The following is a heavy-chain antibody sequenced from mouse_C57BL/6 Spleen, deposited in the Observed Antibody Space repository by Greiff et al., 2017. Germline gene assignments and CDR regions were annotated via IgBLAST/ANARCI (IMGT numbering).Heavy chain of an antibody. Sequence: EVQLQQSGPELVKPGASVKISCKASGYTFTDSNMDWVKQSHGKSLEWIGDIYPNNGGTIYNQKFKGKATLTVDKSSSTAYMELRSLTSEDTAVYYCARDYEDYAMDYWGQGTSVTVSS. D-gene: IGHD1-1*01. CDR1: GYTFTDSN. CDR3: ARDYEDYAMDY. J-gene: IGHJ4*01. V-gene: IGHV1-18*01. CDR2: IYPNNGGT.